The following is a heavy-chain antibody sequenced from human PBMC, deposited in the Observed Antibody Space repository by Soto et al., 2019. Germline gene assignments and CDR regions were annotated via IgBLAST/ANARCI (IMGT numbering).Heavy chain of an antibody. J-gene: IGHJ6*02. CDR2: ISGSGGST. CDR1: GFTFSSYA. CDR3: AVVGVAATRTTYYYYSGMDV. Sequence: PGGSLRLSCAASGFTFSSYAMSWVRQAPGKGLEWVSAISGSGGSTYYADSVKGRFTISRDNSKSTLYLQMNSLRAEDTAVYYCAVVGVAATRTTYYYYSGMDVWGQGTTVTVSS. D-gene: IGHD2-15*01. V-gene: IGHV3-23*01.